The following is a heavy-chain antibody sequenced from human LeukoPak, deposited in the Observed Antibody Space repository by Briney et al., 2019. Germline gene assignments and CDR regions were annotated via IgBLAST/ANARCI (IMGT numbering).Heavy chain of an antibody. CDR2: TNGDGNDI. V-gene: IGHV3-74*01. D-gene: IGHD2-15*01. CDR3: ARDIFAYCSGGSCYDQRFDP. J-gene: IGHJ5*02. CDR1: GFTLSNSW. Sequence: GGSLRLSCAVSGFTLSNSWMHWVRQAPGKGLVWVARTNGDGNDISYADSVKGRFTISRDNAKNSLYLQMNSLRAEDTAVYYCARDIFAYCSGGSCYDQRFDPWGQGTLVTVSS.